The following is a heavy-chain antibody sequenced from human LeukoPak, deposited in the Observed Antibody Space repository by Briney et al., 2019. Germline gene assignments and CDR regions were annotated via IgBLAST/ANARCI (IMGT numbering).Heavy chain of an antibody. CDR3: AKDHAYFGSGAL. CDR1: GFTFSSFA. CDR2: ISGSGGST. V-gene: IGHV3-23*01. Sequence: GGSPRLSCAASGFTFSSFAMSWVRQAPGKGLEWVSAISGSGGSTYYADSVKGRFTISRDNSKNTLYLQMNSLRAEDTAVYYCAKDHAYFGSGALRGQGTLVTVSS. J-gene: IGHJ4*02. D-gene: IGHD3-10*01.